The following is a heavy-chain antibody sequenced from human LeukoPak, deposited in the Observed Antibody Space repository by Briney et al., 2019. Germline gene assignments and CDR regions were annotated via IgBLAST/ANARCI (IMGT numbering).Heavy chain of an antibody. CDR1: GFTFSSYA. J-gene: IGHJ4*02. D-gene: IGHD3-16*02. Sequence: GGSLRLSCAASGFTFSSYAMSWVRQAPGKGLEWVSAISSSGGSTYYADSVKGRFTISRDNSKNTLYLQMNSLRAEDTAVYYCAKVRLRLGELSLYYFDYWGQGTLVTVSS. CDR2: ISSSGGST. V-gene: IGHV3-23*01. CDR3: AKVRLRLGELSLYYFDY.